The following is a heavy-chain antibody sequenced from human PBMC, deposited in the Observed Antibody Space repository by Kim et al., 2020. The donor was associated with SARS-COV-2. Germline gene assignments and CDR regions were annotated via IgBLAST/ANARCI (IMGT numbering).Heavy chain of an antibody. Sequence: GGSLRISCAASGFTFSSYGMHWVRQAPGKGLEWVAVISYDGSNKYYADSVKGRFTISRDNSKNTLYLQMNSLRAEDTAVYYCAKGGDGDVWGQGTTVTVS. CDR2: ISYDGSNK. D-gene: IGHD7-27*01. J-gene: IGHJ6*02. CDR3: AKGGDGDV. V-gene: IGHV3-30*18. CDR1: GFTFSSYG.